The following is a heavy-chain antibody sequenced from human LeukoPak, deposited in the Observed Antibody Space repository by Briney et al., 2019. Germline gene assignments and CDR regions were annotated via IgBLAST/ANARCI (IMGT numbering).Heavy chain of an antibody. CDR1: GYTFTSYG. J-gene: IGHJ4*02. Sequence: ASVKVSCKASGYTFTSYGISWVRQAPGQGLEWMGWISAYNGNTNYAQKLQGRVTMTTDTSTSTAYMELRSLRSDDTAAYYCARDREYYDSSVHFDYWGQGTLVTVSS. D-gene: IGHD3-22*01. CDR3: ARDREYYDSSVHFDY. CDR2: ISAYNGNT. V-gene: IGHV1-18*01.